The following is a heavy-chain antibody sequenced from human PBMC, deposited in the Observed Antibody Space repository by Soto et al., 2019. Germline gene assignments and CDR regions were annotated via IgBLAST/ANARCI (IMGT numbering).Heavy chain of an antibody. Sequence: SETLSLTCTVSGGSISSGDHYWSWIRQPPGTGLEWIGYIYYSGTTYYNPSLKSRVTISVDTSENQFSLKVNSVTAADTAVYYCARALIQLWPHYYYGMDVWGQGTTVTVSS. CDR3: ARALIQLWPHYYYGMDV. V-gene: IGHV4-30-4*01. J-gene: IGHJ6*02. D-gene: IGHD5-18*01. CDR2: IYYSGTT. CDR1: GGSISSGDHY.